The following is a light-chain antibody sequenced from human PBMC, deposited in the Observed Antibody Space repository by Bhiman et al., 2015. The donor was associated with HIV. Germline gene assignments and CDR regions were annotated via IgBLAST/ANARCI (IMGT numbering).Light chain of an antibody. CDR2: DVN. CDR3: CSYAGSGTWV. Sequence: QSALTQPASVSGSPGQSITISCTGTSSDLGAYTYVSWYQQHPGKAPKLMICDVNKRPSRISNRFSGSKSGNTASLTISGLRPEDEADYYCCSYAGSGTWVFGRGTKLTVL. CDR1: SSDLGAYTY. J-gene: IGLJ3*02. V-gene: IGLV2-14*03.